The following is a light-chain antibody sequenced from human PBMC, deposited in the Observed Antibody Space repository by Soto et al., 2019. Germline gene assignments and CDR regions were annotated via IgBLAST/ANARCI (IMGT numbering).Light chain of an antibody. J-gene: IGLJ2*01. CDR3: ASYGGNNNLL. V-gene: IGLV2-8*01. CDR1: STDVGGYNY. CDR2: DVS. Sequence: QSALTQPPSASGSPGQSVTISCTGTSTDVGGYNYVSWYQQHPGKAPKLMMFDVSQRPSGVPDRFSGSKFGNTASLTVSGLQAEDEADYYCASYGGNNNLLFGGGTKVTVL.